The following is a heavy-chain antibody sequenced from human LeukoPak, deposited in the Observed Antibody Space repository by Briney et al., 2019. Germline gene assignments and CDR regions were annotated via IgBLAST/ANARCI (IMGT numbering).Heavy chain of an antibody. CDR2: IYYSGST. Sequence: KPSETLSLTCSVSGGSISSNTYYWAWVRQPPGKGLEWIGYIYYSGSTNYNPSLKSRVTISVDTSKNQFSLKLSSVTAADTAVYYCARVDPDSSSTLEVFDYWGQGTLVTVSS. CDR3: ARVDPDSSSTLEVFDY. J-gene: IGHJ4*02. D-gene: IGHD6-6*01. V-gene: IGHV4-61*05. CDR1: GGSISSNTYY.